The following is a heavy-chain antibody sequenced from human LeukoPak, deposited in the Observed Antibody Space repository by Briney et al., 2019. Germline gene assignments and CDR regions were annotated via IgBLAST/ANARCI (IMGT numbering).Heavy chain of an antibody. J-gene: IGHJ4*02. V-gene: IGHV4-39*01. CDR1: GGSISSGSYY. Sequence: SETLSLTCTVSGGSISSGSYYWSWIRQPPGKGLEWIGSIYYSGSTYYNPSLKSRVTISVDTSKNQFSLKLSSVTAADTAVYYCDSLTTYFDYWGQGTLVTVSS. CDR3: DSLTTYFDY. CDR2: IYYSGST. D-gene: IGHD1-14*01.